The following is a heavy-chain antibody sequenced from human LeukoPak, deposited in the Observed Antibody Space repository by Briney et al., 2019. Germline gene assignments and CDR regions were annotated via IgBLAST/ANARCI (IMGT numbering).Heavy chain of an antibody. CDR2: ISGSGDTT. CDR1: GFTFGSYA. CDR3: AKSRGESRGASNY. D-gene: IGHD1-26*01. J-gene: IGHJ4*02. Sequence: GGSLRLSCAASGFTFGSYAMNWVRQAPGKGLEWVSFISGSGDTTYYADSVKGRFTISRDSSKNTLYLQMNSLRAEDTAVYYCAKSRGESRGASNYWGQGTLVTVSS. V-gene: IGHV3-23*01.